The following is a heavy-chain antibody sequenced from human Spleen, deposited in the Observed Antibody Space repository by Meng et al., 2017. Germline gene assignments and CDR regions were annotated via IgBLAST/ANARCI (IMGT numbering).Heavy chain of an antibody. J-gene: IGHJ4*02. CDR3: AHGVVTPGTDC. V-gene: IGHV3-21*01. D-gene: IGHD2-21*02. Sequence: GESLKISCAASGFTFSSYSMNWVRQAPGKGLEWVSSISSSSSYIYYADSVKGRFTISRDNAKNSLYLQMNSLRAEDTAVYYCAHGVVTPGTDCWGQGTLVTVSS. CDR2: ISSSSSYI. CDR1: GFTFSSYS.